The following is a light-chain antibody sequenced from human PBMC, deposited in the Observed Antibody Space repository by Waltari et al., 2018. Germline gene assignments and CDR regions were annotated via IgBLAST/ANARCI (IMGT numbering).Light chain of an antibody. CDR3: CSYAGSSVFYV. CDR2: AVN. CDR1: SSDVGGYNY. V-gene: IGLV2-11*01. J-gene: IGLJ1*01. Sequence: QSALTQPRSVSGSLGQSVTISCTGTSSDVGGYNYVSWYQQYPGKAPTFVIFAVNKRPSGVPDRFSASKSGNTASLTISGLQAEDEADYYCCSYAGSSVFYVFGTGTKVTVL.